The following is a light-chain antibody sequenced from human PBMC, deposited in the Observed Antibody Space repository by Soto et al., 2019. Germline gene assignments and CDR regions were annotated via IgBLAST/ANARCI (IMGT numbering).Light chain of an antibody. V-gene: IGKV3D-15*01. CDR1: QSVDID. CDR3: LQDYTYPRT. CDR2: GAS. J-gene: IGKJ4*01. Sequence: EIVLTQSPGTLSVSPGERVTLSCRASQSVDIDLAWYQQKPGQAPRLLIYGASTRATDMPGRFRGSGAGAEFTLTISSLQSEDSAVYYCLQDYTYPRTFGGGTKVEIK.